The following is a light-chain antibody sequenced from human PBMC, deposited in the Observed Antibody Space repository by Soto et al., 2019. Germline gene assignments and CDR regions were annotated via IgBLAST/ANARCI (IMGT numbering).Light chain of an antibody. CDR2: GAS. V-gene: IGKV3-11*01. CDR1: QSVSSN. CDR3: QQRSNWPIT. J-gene: IGKJ5*01. Sequence: EIVLTQSPGTLPLSPGERATLSCRASQSVSSNLAWYQQKPGQAPRLLIYGASSRATGIPDRFSGSGSGTDFTLTISSLEPEDFAVYYCQQRSNWPITFGQGTRLEIK.